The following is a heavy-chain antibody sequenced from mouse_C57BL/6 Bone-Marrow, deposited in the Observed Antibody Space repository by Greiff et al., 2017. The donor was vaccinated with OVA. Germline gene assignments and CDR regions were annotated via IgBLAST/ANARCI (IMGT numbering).Heavy chain of an antibody. V-gene: IGHV1-59*01. CDR3: ARRFDYDAYAMDY. Sequence: QVQLQQSGAELVRPGTSVKLSCKASGYTFTSYWMHWVKQRPGQGLEWIGVIDPSDSYTNYNQKFKGKATLTVDTSSSTAYMQLSSLTSEDSAVCYCARRFDYDAYAMDYWGQGTSVTVSS. D-gene: IGHD2-4*01. CDR2: IDPSDSYT. J-gene: IGHJ4*01. CDR1: GYTFTSYW.